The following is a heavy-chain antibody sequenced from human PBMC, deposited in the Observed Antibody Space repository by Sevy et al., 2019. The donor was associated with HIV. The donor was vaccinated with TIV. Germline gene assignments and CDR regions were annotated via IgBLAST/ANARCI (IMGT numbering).Heavy chain of an antibody. CDR2: ISSSSSTI. J-gene: IGHJ6*03. V-gene: IGHV3-48*02. D-gene: IGHD4-17*01. CDR1: GFTFSSYS. Sequence: GSLRLSCAASGFTFSSYSMNWVRQAPGKGLEWVSYISSSSSTIYYADSVKGRFTISRDNAKNSLYLQMNSLRDEDTAVYYCARIRTGYYYYYMDVWGKGTTVTVSS. CDR3: ARIRTGYYYYYMDV.